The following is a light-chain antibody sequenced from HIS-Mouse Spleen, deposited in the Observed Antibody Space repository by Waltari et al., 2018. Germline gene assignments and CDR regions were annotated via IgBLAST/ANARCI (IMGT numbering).Light chain of an antibody. CDR2: AAS. CDR1: QGISSY. J-gene: IGKJ2*01. V-gene: IGKV1-9*01. Sequence: EIQLTQSPSFLSASVGDRVTITCRASQGISSYLAWYQQKPGKAPKLLIYAASTLQSGVPSRFSGSGSGTEFTLTISSLQPEDFATYYCQQLNSYPYTFGQGT. CDR3: QQLNSYPYT.